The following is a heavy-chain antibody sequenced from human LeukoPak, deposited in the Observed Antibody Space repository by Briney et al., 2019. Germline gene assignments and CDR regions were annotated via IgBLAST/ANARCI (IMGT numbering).Heavy chain of an antibody. CDR2: IHSDGIST. D-gene: IGHD1-1*01. V-gene: IGHV3-74*01. CDR1: GFTFSSYS. Sequence: GGSLRLSCAASGFTFSSYSMNWVRQAPGKGLVWVSRIHSDGISTTSADSVKGRFTISRDNAENTLYLQMNSLRAEGTAVYFCARGNAHAFDIWGQGTMVTVSS. J-gene: IGHJ3*02. CDR3: ARGNAHAFDI.